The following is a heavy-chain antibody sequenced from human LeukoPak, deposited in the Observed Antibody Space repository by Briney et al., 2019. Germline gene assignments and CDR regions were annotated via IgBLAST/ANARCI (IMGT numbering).Heavy chain of an antibody. CDR1: GFTFSSYE. J-gene: IGHJ4*02. D-gene: IGHD4-17*01. Sequence: QTGGSLRLSCAASGFTFSSYEMNWVRQAPGKGLEWVSYISSSGSTIYYADPVKGRFTISRDNAKNSLYLQMNSLRAEDTAVYYCARVPDYGDYYFDYWGQGTLVTVSS. CDR2: ISSSGSTI. V-gene: IGHV3-48*03. CDR3: ARVPDYGDYYFDY.